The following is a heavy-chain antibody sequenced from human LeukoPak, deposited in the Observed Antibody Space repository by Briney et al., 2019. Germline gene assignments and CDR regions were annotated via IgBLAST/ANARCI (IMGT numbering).Heavy chain of an antibody. CDR2: IKTDGSST. V-gene: IGHV3-74*01. D-gene: IGHD6-19*01. Sequence: GGSLRLSCAVSGFTLSSQLMHWVRQAPGKGLVWVSLIKTDGSSTNYADSVKGRFTVSRDDAKNTLHLQMSSLRAEDTAMYYCHPLAYISDWGQGTLVTVSS. CDR1: GFTLSSQL. CDR3: HPLAYISD. J-gene: IGHJ4*02.